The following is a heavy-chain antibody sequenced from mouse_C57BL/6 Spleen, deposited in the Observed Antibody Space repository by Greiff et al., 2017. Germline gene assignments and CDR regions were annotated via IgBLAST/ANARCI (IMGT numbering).Heavy chain of an antibody. CDR2: ISYGGCN. CDR1: GYSITSCYY. V-gene: IGHV3-6*01. D-gene: IGHD2-4*01. CDR3: ARGDYGGFAD. J-gene: IGHJ3*01. Sequence: EVQLQQSGPGLVKPSQSLSLTCSVTGYSITSCYYWNWIRQFPGNQLEWRGYISYGGCNNYNPSLKNRTSITRDTSKKQFFLKLNSVTTEDTATCDCARGDYGGFADWGKGTLVTVSA.